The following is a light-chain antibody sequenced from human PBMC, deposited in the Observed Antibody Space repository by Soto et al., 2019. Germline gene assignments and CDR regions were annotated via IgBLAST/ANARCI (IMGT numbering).Light chain of an antibody. Sequence: DIQMTQSPSSMSASVVGRVTITCRASQSISAYLNWYQQKPGKAPKLLIYAASSLQSGVPSRFSGSGSGTDFTLTISSLQPEDFATYYCQESYSTPSVTFGPGTKVDIK. V-gene: IGKV1-39*01. CDR3: QESYSTPSVT. CDR2: AAS. CDR1: QSISAY. J-gene: IGKJ3*01.